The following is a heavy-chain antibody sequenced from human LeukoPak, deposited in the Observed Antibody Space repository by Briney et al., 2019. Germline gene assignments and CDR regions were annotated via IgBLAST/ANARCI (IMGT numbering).Heavy chain of an antibody. J-gene: IGHJ6*02. CDR2: IYYSGST. CDR1: GGSISSSSYY. V-gene: IGHV4-39*01. D-gene: IGHD2-2*01. CDR3: ARRSVVVVPAAIDYHYYGMDV. Sequence: PSETLSLTCTVSGGSISSSSYYWGWIRQPPGKGLEWIGSIYYSGSTYYNPSLKSRVTISVDTSKNQFSLKLSSVTAADTAVYYCARRSVVVVPAAIDYHYYGMDVWGQGTTVTVSS.